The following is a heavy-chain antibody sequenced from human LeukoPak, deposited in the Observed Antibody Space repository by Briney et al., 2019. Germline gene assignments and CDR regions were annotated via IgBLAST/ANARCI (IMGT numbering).Heavy chain of an antibody. V-gene: IGHV1-2*02. CDR2: INPNSGGT. CDR3: ARLPGGVSYPYYYMDV. Sequence: GASVKVSCKASGYTFTGYYIHWVRQAPGQGLEWMGWINPNSGGTNYAQKFQGRVTMTRDTSISTAYMELNSLRSDDTAVYYCARLPGGVSYPYYYMDVWGKGTTVTISS. CDR1: GYTFTGYY. J-gene: IGHJ6*03. D-gene: IGHD3-10*01.